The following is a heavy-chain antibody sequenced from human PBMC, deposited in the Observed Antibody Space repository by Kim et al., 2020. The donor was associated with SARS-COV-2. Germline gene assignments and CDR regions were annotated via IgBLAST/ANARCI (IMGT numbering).Heavy chain of an antibody. Sequence: SETLSLTCAVYGGSFSGYYWSWIRQPPGKGLEWIGEINHSGSTNYNPSLKSRVTISVDTSKNQFSLKLSSVTAADTAVYYCARALYDSSGYYLWYNWFDPWGQGTLSPSPQ. CDR2: INHSGST. CDR3: ARALYDSSGYYLWYNWFDP. V-gene: IGHV4-34*01. CDR1: GGSFSGYY. D-gene: IGHD3-22*01. J-gene: IGHJ5*02.